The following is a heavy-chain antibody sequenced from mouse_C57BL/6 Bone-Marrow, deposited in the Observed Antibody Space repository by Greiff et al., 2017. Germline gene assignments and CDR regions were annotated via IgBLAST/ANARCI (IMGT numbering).Heavy chain of an antibody. CDR2: IWSGGST. Sequence: VQLQQSGPGLVQPSQSLSITCTVSGFSLTSYGVHWVRQSPGKGLEWLGVIWSGGSTDYNAAFISRLSISKDNSKSQVFFKMNSLQADDTAIYYCVTPTVYFDVWGTGTTVTVSS. J-gene: IGHJ1*03. D-gene: IGHD1-1*01. CDR3: VTPTVYFDV. V-gene: IGHV2-2*01. CDR1: GFSLTSYG.